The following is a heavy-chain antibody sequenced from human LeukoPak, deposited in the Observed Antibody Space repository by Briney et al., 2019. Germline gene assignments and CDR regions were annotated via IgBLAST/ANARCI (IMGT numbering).Heavy chain of an antibody. CDR2: IFYSGST. Sequence: SETLSLTCAVYGGSFSSYYWGWIRQPPGKGLEWIGSIFYSGSTYYNPSLKSRVTISVDTSKNQFSLKLSSVTAADTAVYYCARERALLGYSSGWADVWGQGTLVTVSS. D-gene: IGHD6-19*01. J-gene: IGHJ4*02. V-gene: IGHV4-39*07. CDR1: GGSFSSYY. CDR3: ARERALLGYSSGWADV.